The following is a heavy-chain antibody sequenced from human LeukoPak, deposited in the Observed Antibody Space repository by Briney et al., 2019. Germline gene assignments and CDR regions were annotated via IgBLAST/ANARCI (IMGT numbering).Heavy chain of an antibody. V-gene: IGHV3-23*01. D-gene: IGHD1-7*01. Sequence: PGGSLRLSCAASGFTFRSYWMHWVRQAPGKGLVWVSGISGSGYNTFYADSVKGRFIISRDESKNTVSLLMNTLRAEDTAIYYCAKGGELLGYFDSWGQGTLVTVSS. CDR2: ISGSGYNT. CDR1: GFTFRSYW. J-gene: IGHJ4*02. CDR3: AKGGELLGYFDS.